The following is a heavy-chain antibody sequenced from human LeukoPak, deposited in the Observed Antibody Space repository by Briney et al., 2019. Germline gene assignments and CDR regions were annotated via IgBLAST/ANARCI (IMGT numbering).Heavy chain of an antibody. D-gene: IGHD3-16*01. J-gene: IGHJ4*02. CDR1: GGSISSSSYY. CDR2: IYYSGST. V-gene: IGHV4-39*01. CDR3: ARRTLRLGELFPFDY. Sequence: SETLSLTCTVSGGSISSSSYYWGWIRQPPGKGLGWIGSIYYSGSTYYNPSLKSRVTISVDTSKNQFSLKLSSVTAEDTAVYYCARRTLRLGELFPFDYWGQGTLVTVSS.